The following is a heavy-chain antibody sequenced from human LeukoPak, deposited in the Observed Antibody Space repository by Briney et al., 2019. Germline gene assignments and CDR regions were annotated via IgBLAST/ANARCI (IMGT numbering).Heavy chain of an antibody. CDR1: GGSFSGYY. V-gene: IGHV4-34*01. Sequence: PSETLSLTCAVYGGSFSGYYWSWIRQPPGKGLEWIGEINHSGSTNYNPSLKSRVTISVDTPKNQFSLKLSSVTAADTAVYYCATKGGCISTSCPGYYYMDVWGKGTTVTVSS. CDR2: INHSGST. CDR3: ATKGGCISTSCPGYYYMDV. J-gene: IGHJ6*03. D-gene: IGHD2-2*01.